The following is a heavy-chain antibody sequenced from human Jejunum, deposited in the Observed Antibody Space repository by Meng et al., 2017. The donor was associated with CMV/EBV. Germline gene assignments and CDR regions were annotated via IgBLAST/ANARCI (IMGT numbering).Heavy chain of an antibody. CDR3: ASTSEGSSNY. V-gene: IGHV3-30-3*01. J-gene: IGHJ4*02. CDR1: GFYFRTYA. CDR2: ISYDGTKK. D-gene: IGHD2/OR15-2a*01. Sequence: CAASGFYFRTYAMHWLRQVPGKGLEWVALISYDGTKKFYAGSVKGRFTISRDNSKNILYLQMNSLRIEDTALFYCASTSEGSSNYWGQGTLVTVSS.